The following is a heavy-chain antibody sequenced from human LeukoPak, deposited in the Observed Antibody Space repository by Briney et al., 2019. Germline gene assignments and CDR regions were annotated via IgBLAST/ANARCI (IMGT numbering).Heavy chain of an antibody. CDR3: ARLAGVHDYSNYGQFDY. J-gene: IGHJ4*02. Sequence: GGSLRLSCAASGFTFSSYWMSWVRQAPGKGLEWEANIKQDGSEKYYVDSVKGRFTISRDNAKNSLYLQMNSLRAEDTAVYYCARLAGVHDYSNYGQFDYWGQGTLVTVSS. CDR2: IKQDGSEK. V-gene: IGHV3-7*01. D-gene: IGHD4-11*01. CDR1: GFTFSSYW.